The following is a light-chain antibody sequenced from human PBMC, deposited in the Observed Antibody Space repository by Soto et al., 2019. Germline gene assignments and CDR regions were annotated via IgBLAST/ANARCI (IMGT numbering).Light chain of an antibody. CDR2: DVS. Sequence: QSVLTQPASLSGSPGQSTTISCTGTSSDVGGYNYVSWYQQHPGKAPKLMIYDVSNRPSGVSNRFSGSRSGNTASLSISGLQSEDEGNCYCSPWARSTTLVLGTGNQVT. CDR3: SPWARSTTLV. V-gene: IGLV2-14*01. CDR1: SSDVGGYNY. J-gene: IGLJ1*01.